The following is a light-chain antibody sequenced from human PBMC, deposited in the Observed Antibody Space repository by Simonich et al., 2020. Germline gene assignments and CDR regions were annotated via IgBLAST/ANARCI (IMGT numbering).Light chain of an antibody. CDR1: SSDVGGYNY. V-gene: IGLV2-14*01. J-gene: IGLJ3*02. Sequence: QSALTQPASVSGSPGQSITISCTGTSSDVGGYNYVSWYQPHPGKAPKLMIYAVSKRPSGVSNRFSGSKSGNTASLTISGLQAEDEADYYCSSYTSSSNWVFGGGTKLTVL. CDR2: AVS. CDR3: SSYTSSSNWV.